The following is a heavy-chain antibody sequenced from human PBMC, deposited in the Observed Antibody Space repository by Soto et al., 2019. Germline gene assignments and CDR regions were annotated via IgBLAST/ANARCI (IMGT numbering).Heavy chain of an antibody. V-gene: IGHV4-34*01. CDR1: GGSFSGYY. CDR2: INHSGST. J-gene: IGHJ4*02. Sequence: KASETLSLTCAVYGGSFSGYYWSWIRQPPGKGLEWIGEINHSGSTDYNPSLKSRVTISVDTSKNQFSLKLSSVTAADTAVYYCARGPAVPSMVRGILHDYWGQGTLVTVSS. CDR3: ARGPAVPSMVRGILHDY. D-gene: IGHD3-10*01.